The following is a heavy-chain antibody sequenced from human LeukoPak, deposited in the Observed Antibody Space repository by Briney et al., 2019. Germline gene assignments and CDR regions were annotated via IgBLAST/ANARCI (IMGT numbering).Heavy chain of an antibody. CDR3: ARDRRPNSSSSLSGWFDP. CDR1: GGSISSGSYY. CDR2: IYTSGST. J-gene: IGHJ5*02. V-gene: IGHV4-61*02. Sequence: SETLSLTCTVSGGSISSGSYYWSWIRQPAGKGLEWIGRIYTSGSTNYNPSLKSRVTISVDTSKNQFSLKLSSVTAADTAVYYCARDRRPNSSSSLSGWFDPWGQGTLVTVSS. D-gene: IGHD6-6*01.